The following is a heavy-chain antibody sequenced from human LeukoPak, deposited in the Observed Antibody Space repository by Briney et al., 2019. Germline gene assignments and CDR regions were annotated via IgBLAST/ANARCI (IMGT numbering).Heavy chain of an antibody. V-gene: IGHV4-34*01. CDR2: INHSGSA. Sequence: SETLSLTCAVSGGSFSGYYWSWIRQPPGKGLEWIGEINHSGSANYNPSLKSRVTISLDTSKNQFSLKLSSVTAADTAVYYCARGQGTVTTHWGQGTLVTVSS. J-gene: IGHJ4*02. CDR1: GGSFSGYY. D-gene: IGHD4-17*01. CDR3: ARGQGTVTTH.